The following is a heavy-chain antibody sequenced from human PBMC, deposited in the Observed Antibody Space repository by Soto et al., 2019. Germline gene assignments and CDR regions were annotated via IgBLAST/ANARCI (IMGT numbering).Heavy chain of an antibody. V-gene: IGHV3-74*03. CDR2: IDGDGRSI. Sequence: PGGSLRLSCAASGITFTSSYLHWVRQAPGKGLVWVSRIDGDGRSIEYADSVKGRFTISRDNAKNTLYLQMNSLKAEDTAVYYCARGPQGYSYGRLWGQGTLVTVSS. J-gene: IGHJ4*02. D-gene: IGHD5-18*01. CDR1: GITFTSSY. CDR3: ARGPQGYSYGRL.